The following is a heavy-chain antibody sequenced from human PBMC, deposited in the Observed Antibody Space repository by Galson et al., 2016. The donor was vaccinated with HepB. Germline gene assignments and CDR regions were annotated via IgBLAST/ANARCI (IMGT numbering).Heavy chain of an antibody. D-gene: IGHD3-10*01. V-gene: IGHV3-23*01. CDR2: ILVGGADT. J-gene: IGHJ4*02. CDR1: GFTFSNYA. Sequence: SLRLSCAASGFTFSNYALTWVRQAPGKGLEWVSSILVGGADTYYADSVKGRFTISRDNSRSTLYLQMSSLRAEDTAIYYCARYHARSYRDYWGQGTLVTVSS. CDR3: ARYHARSYRDY.